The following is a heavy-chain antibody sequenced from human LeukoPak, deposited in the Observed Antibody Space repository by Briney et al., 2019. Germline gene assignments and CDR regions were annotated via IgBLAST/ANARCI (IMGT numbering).Heavy chain of an antibody. Sequence: AHTVALTCSFCGVPISIRVYYCRPIPRHPGKGLEWIQSIYYSESTYYNPSLKSRVTISVDTSKNQFSLKLSSVTAADTAVYYCARVSSLGDSTCDAFDIWGQGTMVTVSS. V-gene: IGHV4-31*03. CDR3: ARVSSLGDSTCDAFDI. CDR1: GVPISIRVYY. D-gene: IGHD4-17*01. CDR2: IYYSEST. J-gene: IGHJ3*02.